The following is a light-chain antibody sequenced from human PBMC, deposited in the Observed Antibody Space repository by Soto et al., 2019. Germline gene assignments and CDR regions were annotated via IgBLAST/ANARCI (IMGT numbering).Light chain of an antibody. CDR1: QSISSW. CDR2: KAS. J-gene: IGKJ1*01. CDR3: QQYNSFSWT. Sequence: DIQMTQSPSTLFASVGDRVTITCRASQSISSWLAWYQQKPGKAPKLLIYKASSLESGVPSRFSGSGSGTELTLTISSLQPDDFVTYYCQQYNSFSWTFGQGTKVEIK. V-gene: IGKV1-5*03.